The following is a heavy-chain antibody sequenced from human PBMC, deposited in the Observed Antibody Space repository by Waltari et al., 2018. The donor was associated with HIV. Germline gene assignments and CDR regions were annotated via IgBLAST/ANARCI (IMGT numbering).Heavy chain of an antibody. J-gene: IGHJ3*01. CDR3: ARRLVGADGFEV. D-gene: IGHD1-26*01. V-gene: IGHV5-51*03. CDR2: VYPADSDI. Sequence: EVQLVQSGAEMEKPGDSLKISCKASGYSFTSYWIGWGRPMPGRGLGWMGVVYPADSDITYSPSFRGQVTISVDTSISVTDLQWRSLKASDTAIYFCARRLVGADGFEVWGQGTLVTVSS. CDR1: GYSFTSYW.